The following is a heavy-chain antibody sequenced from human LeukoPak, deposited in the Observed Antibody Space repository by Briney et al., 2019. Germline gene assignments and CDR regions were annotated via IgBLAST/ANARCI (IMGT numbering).Heavy chain of an antibody. D-gene: IGHD1-1*01. Sequence: TGGSLRLSCAASGFTFSSYGMHWVRQAPGKGLEWVAVIWYDGSNKYYADSVKGRFTISRDNSKNTLYLQMNSLRAEDTAVYYCARIETVADAFDIWGQGTLVTVSS. CDR2: IWYDGSNK. V-gene: IGHV3-33*01. J-gene: IGHJ3*02. CDR3: ARIETVADAFDI. CDR1: GFTFSSYG.